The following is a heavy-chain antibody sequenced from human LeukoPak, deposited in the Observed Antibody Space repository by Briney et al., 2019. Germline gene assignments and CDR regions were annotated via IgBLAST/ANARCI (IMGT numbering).Heavy chain of an antibody. J-gene: IGHJ4*02. CDR3: VRSGGSYSPVDY. CDR2: IYYSGTS. V-gene: IGHV4-59*01. CDR1: GVSISSYY. D-gene: IGHD1-26*01. Sequence: SETLSLTCPVSGVSISSYYWSWIRQPPGKGLEWIGYIYYSGTSKYNPSLKSRVAISVDTSKNQFSLKLTSVTAADTAVYYCVRSGGSYSPVDYWGQGTLVTVSS.